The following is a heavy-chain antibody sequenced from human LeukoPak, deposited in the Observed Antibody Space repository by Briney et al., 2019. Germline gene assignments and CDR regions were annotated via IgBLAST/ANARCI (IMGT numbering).Heavy chain of an antibody. J-gene: IGHJ4*02. CDR2: INTNTGNP. D-gene: IGHD3-10*01. V-gene: IGHV7-4-1*02. Sequence: ASVKVSCKASGYTFTSYAMNWVRQAPGQGLEWMGWINTNTGNPTYAQGFTGRFVFSLDTSVSTAYLQISSLKAEDTAVYYCARGKILLWFGDSPNKFDYWGQGTLVTVSS. CDR3: ARGKILLWFGDSPNKFDY. CDR1: GYTFTSYA.